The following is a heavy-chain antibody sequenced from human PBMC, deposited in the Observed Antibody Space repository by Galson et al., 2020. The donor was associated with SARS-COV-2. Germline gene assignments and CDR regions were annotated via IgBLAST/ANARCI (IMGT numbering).Heavy chain of an antibody. CDR2: IRITSHVGRIGLEN. CDR3: TRDAPPWAWDS. Sequence: GGSLRLSCKASGFVFGDYALSWFRQAPGKGLEWVGFIRITSHVGRIGLENTNYAASVRGRFTLSRDDSQSIVFLQMSSLTTDDTAVYYCTRDAPPWAWDSWGQGTLVIVSS. J-gene: IGHJ4*02. V-gene: IGHV3-49*03. CDR1: GFVFGDYA. D-gene: IGHD3-16*01.